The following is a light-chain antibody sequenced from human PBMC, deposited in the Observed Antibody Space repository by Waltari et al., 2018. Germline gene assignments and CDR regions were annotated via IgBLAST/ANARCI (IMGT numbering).Light chain of an antibody. V-gene: IGLV1-47*01. CDR3: AAWDDSISSPRV. CDR2: RNN. Sequence: QSALSQPPSASGTPGQRITISCSGSSSNLGNNYVYWSQQLPGTAPKLLIYRNNQRASGVPDRFSGSKSATSASLAISGLRSDDEATYYCAAWDDSISSPRVFGGGTKVTVL. J-gene: IGLJ3*02. CDR1: SSNLGNNY.